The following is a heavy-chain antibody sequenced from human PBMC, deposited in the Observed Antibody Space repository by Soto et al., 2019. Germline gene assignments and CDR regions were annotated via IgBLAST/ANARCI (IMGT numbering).Heavy chain of an antibody. CDR1: GFTLSSYS. V-gene: IGHV3-21*01. CDR3: ARDLMDYSKGPNWFDP. J-gene: IGHJ5*02. D-gene: IGHD4-4*01. CDR2: ISSSSSYI. Sequence: GGSLRLSCAASGFTLSSYSMNWVRQAPGKGLEWVSSISSSSSYIYYADSVKGRFTISRDNAKNSLYLQMNSLRAEDTAVYYCARDLMDYSKGPNWFDPWGQGTLVTVSS.